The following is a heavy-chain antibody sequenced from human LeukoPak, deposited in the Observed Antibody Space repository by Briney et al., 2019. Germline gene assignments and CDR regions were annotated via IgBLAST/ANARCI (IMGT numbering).Heavy chain of an antibody. CDR2: IIPILGIA. J-gene: IGHJ3*02. V-gene: IGHV1-69*04. CDR3: ARGGYCSGGSCYKQWLVTYAFDI. Sequence: GASVKVSCKASGGTFSSYAISWVRQAPGQGLEWMGRIIPILGIANYAQKFQGRVTITADKSTSTAYMELSSLRSEDTAVYYCARGGYCSGGSCYKQWLVTYAFDIWGQGTMVTVSS. CDR1: GGTFSSYA. D-gene: IGHD2-15*01.